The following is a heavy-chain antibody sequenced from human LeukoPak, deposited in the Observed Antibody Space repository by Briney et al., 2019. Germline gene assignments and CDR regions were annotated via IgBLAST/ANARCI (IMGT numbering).Heavy chain of an antibody. J-gene: IGHJ6*02. CDR1: GFTFSSYD. D-gene: IGHD5-18*01. CDR3: ARAPNTAMYYYYGMDV. CDR2: IGTAGDT. V-gene: IGHV3-13*01. Sequence: GGSLRLSCAASGFTFSSYDMHWVRQAPGKGLEWVSAIGTAGDTYYPGSVKGRFTISRENAKNSLYLQMNSLRAEDTAVYYCARAPNTAMYYYYGMDVWGQGTTVTVSS.